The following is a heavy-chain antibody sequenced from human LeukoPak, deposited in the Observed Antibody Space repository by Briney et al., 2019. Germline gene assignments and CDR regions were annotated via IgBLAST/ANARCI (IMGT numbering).Heavy chain of an antibody. J-gene: IGHJ4*02. D-gene: IGHD3-10*01. Sequence: SETLSLTCTVSGGSISSYYWSWIRQPPGKGLEWIGYIYYSGSTNYNPSLKSRVTISVDTSKNQFSLKLSSVTAADTAVYYCARDSGFGESHYWGQGTLVTVSS. CDR3: ARDSGFGESHY. CDR1: GGSISSYY. CDR2: IYYSGST. V-gene: IGHV4-59*01.